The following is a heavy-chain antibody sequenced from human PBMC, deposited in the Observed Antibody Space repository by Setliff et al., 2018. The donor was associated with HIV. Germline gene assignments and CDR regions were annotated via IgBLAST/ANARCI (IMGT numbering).Heavy chain of an antibody. Sequence: SETLSLTCAIYGGSFSNYYWTWIRQPPGKGLEWIGEINHSGSTNYNPSLKSRVTISVDTSKNQFSLKLSSVTAADTAVYYCARAGGAHAAAGTADYWGQGTLVTVSS. CDR3: ARAGGAHAAAGTADY. J-gene: IGHJ4*02. D-gene: IGHD6-13*01. CDR1: GGSFSNYY. V-gene: IGHV4-34*01. CDR2: INHSGST.